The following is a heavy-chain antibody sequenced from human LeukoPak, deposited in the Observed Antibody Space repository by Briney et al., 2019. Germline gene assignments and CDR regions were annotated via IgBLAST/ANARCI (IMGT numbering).Heavy chain of an antibody. D-gene: IGHD6-13*01. V-gene: IGHV3-21*06. CDR3: ARDRSGSWYAFDI. Sequence: GGSLRLSCAASGFTFSSMNWVRQAPGKGLEWVSFISSSSDYIYYADSVKGRFTISRDNAKNSLYLQMNSLRAEDTAVYYCARDRSGSWYAFDIWGQWTMVTVSS. CDR1: GFTFSS. J-gene: IGHJ3*02. CDR2: ISSSSDYI.